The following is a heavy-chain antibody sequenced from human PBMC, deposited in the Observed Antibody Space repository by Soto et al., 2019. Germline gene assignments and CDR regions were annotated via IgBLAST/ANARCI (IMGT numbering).Heavy chain of an antibody. Sequence: LRLSCAASGFTFSSYAMHWVRQAPGKGLEWVAVISYDGSNKYYADSVKGRFTISRDNSKNTLYLQMNSLRAEDTAVYYCARAYYYYGSGSPGSAWGQGTLVTVSS. CDR3: ARAYYYYGSGSPGSA. D-gene: IGHD3-10*01. J-gene: IGHJ5*02. CDR2: ISYDGSNK. CDR1: GFTFSSYA. V-gene: IGHV3-30-3*01.